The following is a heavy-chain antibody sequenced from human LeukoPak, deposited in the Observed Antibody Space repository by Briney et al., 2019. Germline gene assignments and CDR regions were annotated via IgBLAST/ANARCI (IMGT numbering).Heavy chain of an antibody. D-gene: IGHD2-2*01. CDR3: ARHSYCSSTSCYRFFDY. CDR2: IYPGDSDT. CDR1: GYSFTSYW. Sequence: GESLKISCKGSGYSFTSYWIGWVRQMPGKGLEWMGIIYPGDSDTRYSPSFQGQVTISAEKSISTAYLQWSSLKASDTAMYYCARHSYCSSTSCYRFFDYWGQGTLVTVSS. V-gene: IGHV5-51*01. J-gene: IGHJ4*02.